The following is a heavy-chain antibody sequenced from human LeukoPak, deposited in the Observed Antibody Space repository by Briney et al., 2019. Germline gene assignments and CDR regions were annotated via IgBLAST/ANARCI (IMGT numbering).Heavy chain of an antibody. V-gene: IGHV1-2*02. Sequence: ASVKVSCKASGYTLSDNYLHWVRQAPGQRFEWMAWINPSNGETKYARRFQGRVTLTRDTSINTAYMELSGLRPDDTALYYCARSQFRTTNSGAWGFQPWGRGTLVTVSS. D-gene: IGHD3-16*01. CDR2: INPSNGET. J-gene: IGHJ1*01. CDR1: GYTLSDNY. CDR3: ARSQFRTTNSGAWGFQP.